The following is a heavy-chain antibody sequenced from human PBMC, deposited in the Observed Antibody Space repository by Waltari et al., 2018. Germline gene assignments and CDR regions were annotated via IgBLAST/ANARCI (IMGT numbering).Heavy chain of an antibody. CDR3: AKTQWELLPLYYYYMDV. CDR2: IYYSGST. D-gene: IGHD1-26*01. Sequence: QLQLQESGPGLVTPSATLSLTFTVSGGSISSNRYYWGWIRQPPGKGLEWIGNIYYSGSTYYNPSLKSRVTISVDTSKNQFSLKLSSMTAADTAIYYCAKTQWELLPLYYYYMDVWGKGTTVTVSS. CDR1: GGSISSNRYY. V-gene: IGHV4-39*01. J-gene: IGHJ6*03.